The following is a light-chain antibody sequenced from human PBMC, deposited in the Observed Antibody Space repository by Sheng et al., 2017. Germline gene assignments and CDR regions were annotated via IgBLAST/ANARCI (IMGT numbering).Light chain of an antibody. CDR3: QQYGRSPWT. CDR1: QSVSGTY. CDR2: GAS. V-gene: IGKV3-20*01. J-gene: IGKJ1*01. Sequence: EIVLTQSPATLSLSPGDRATLSCRASQSVSGTYLAWYQQKPGQAPRLLIYGASSRPTGIPDRFSGSGSGTDFTLTISRLEPEDFAVYYCQQYGRSPWTFGQGTKVEIK.